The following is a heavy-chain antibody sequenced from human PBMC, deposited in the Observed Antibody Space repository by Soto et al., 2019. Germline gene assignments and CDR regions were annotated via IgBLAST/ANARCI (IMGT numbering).Heavy chain of an antibody. Sequence: QVHLVQSGAEVKKPGASVKISCRGDGLTFSDYAIHGVRKAPGQRPEWMGWINAGNGDTIYSQIFQGRVTITRDKSASSAYMEVSSLRSEDTAVYFCARRSLEWLSYYYGLDVWGQGTTVIVSS. CDR2: INAGNGDT. CDR3: ARRSLEWLSYYYGLDV. V-gene: IGHV1-3*01. CDR1: GLTFSDYA. J-gene: IGHJ6*02. D-gene: IGHD3-3*01.